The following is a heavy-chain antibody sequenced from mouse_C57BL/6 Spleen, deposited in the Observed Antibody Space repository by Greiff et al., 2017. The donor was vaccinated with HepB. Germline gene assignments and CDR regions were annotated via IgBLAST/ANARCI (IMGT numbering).Heavy chain of an antibody. Sequence: QVQLQQSGAELAKPGASVKLSCKASGYTFTSYWMHWVKQRPGQGLEWIGYINPSSGYTKYNQKFKDKATLTADKSSSTAYMQLSSLTYEDSAVYYCARYDYGSSDGSAMDYWGQGTSVTVSA. V-gene: IGHV1-7*01. CDR3: ARYDYGSSDGSAMDY. CDR1: GYTFTSYW. CDR2: INPSSGYT. J-gene: IGHJ4*01. D-gene: IGHD1-1*01.